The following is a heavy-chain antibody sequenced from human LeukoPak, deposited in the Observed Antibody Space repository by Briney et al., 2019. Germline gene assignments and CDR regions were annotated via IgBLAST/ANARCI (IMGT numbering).Heavy chain of an antibody. CDR1: GFTLSSYS. V-gene: IGHV3-48*01. D-gene: IGHD3-10*01. J-gene: IGHJ3*02. Sequence: PGGSLRLSCAASGFTLSSYSMNWVRQAPGKGLEWVSFISSSSSTMYYADSVKGRFTISRDNAKNSLYLQMNSLRAEDTAVYYCARVGYYADDAFDIWGQGTMVTVSS. CDR3: ARVGYYADDAFDI. CDR2: ISSSSSTM.